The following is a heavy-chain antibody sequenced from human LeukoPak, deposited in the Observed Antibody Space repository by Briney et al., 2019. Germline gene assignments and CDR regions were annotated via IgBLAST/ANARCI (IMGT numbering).Heavy chain of an antibody. CDR1: GFTFSSYW. CDR3: AKENDDILTGAFDY. CDR2: IRYDGSNK. Sequence: PGGSLRLPCAASGFTFSSYWMSWVRQAPGKGLEWVAFIRYDGSNKYYADSVKGRFTISRDTSKNTLYLQMNSLRAEDTAYYYCAKENDDILTGAFDYWGQGTLVTVSS. D-gene: IGHD3-9*01. V-gene: IGHV3-30*02. J-gene: IGHJ4*02.